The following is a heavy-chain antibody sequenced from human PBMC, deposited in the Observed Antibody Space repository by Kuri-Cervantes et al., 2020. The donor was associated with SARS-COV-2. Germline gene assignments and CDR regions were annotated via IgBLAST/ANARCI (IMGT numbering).Heavy chain of an antibody. V-gene: IGHV3-30*02. D-gene: IGHD2-21*02. Sequence: GESLKISCAASGFTFSDYYMSWVRQAPGKGLEWVAFIRYDGSNKYYADSVKGRFTISRDNSKNTLYLQMNSLRAEDTAVYYCARDGDSYIPVLDYWGQGTLVTVSS. CDR3: ARDGDSYIPVLDY. J-gene: IGHJ4*02. CDR1: GFTFSDYY. CDR2: IRYDGSNK.